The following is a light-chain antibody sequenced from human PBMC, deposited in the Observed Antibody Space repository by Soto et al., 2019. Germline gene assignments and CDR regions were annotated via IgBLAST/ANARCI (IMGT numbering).Light chain of an antibody. CDR3: QQYNNWPPST. Sequence: PGERATLSCRASQSVSSNHLAWYQQKPGQAPRLLIYGASTRATGIPARFSGSGSGTEFTLTISSLQSEDFAVYYCQQYNNWPPSTFGQGTKVDI. CDR1: QSVSSN. V-gene: IGKV3-15*01. CDR2: GAS. J-gene: IGKJ1*01.